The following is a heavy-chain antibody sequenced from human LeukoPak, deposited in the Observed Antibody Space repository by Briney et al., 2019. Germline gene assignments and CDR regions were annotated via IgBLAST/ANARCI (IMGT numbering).Heavy chain of an antibody. CDR3: ARHESSSWYSPFDY. J-gene: IGHJ4*02. V-gene: IGHV4-39*01. CDR1: GGSISSSSYY. D-gene: IGHD6-13*01. Sequence: PSETLSLTCTVSGGSISSSSYYWGWIRQPPGKGLEWIGSIYYSGSTYYNPSLKSRVTISVDTSKNQFSLKLSSVTAADTAVYYCARHESSSWYSPFDYWGQGTLVTVSS. CDR2: IYYSGST.